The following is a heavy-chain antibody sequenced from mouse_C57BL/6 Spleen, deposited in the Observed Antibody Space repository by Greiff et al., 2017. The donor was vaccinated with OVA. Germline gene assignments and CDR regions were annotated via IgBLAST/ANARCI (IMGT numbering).Heavy chain of an antibody. V-gene: IGHV1-82*01. CDR3: AIFYEGFAY. CDR2: IYPGDGDT. D-gene: IGHD2-3*01. J-gene: IGHJ3*01. Sequence: VQRVESGPELVKPGASVKISCKASGYAFSSSWMNWVKQRPGKGLEWIGRIYPGDGDTNYNGKFKGKATLTADKSSSTAYMQLSSLASEDSAVYFCAIFYEGFAYWGKGTLVTVAA. CDR1: GYAFSSSW.